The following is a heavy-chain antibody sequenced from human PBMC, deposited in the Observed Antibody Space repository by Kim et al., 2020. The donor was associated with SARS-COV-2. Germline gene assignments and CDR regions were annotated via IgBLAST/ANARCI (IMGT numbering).Heavy chain of an antibody. CDR1: GYTFTSYA. J-gene: IGHJ6*02. Sequence: ASVKVSCKASGYTFTSYAMNWVRQAPGQGLEWMGWINTNTGNPTYAQGFTGRFVFSLDTSVSTAYLQISSLKAEDTAVYYCARSSGGLVIFRNGMDVWGQGTPVTVSS. D-gene: IGHD3-9*01. CDR3: ARSSGGLVIFRNGMDV. CDR2: INTNTGNP. V-gene: IGHV7-4-1*02.